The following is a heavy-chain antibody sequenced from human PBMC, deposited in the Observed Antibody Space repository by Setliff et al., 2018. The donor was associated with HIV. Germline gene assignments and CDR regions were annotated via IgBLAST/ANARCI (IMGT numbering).Heavy chain of an antibody. J-gene: IGHJ4*02. CDR1: GFTFSTYW. CDR2: IKQDGSEK. V-gene: IGHV3-7*05. CDR3: ATDRAVVGGTGSLDS. Sequence: PGGSLRLSCAASGFTFSTYWMSWVRQAPGKGLEWVANIKQDGSEKNYMDSVKGRFTISRDNAKNSLYLQMNSLRVEDTAVYYCATDRAVVGGTGSLDSWGQGTLVTVSS. D-gene: IGHD1-26*01.